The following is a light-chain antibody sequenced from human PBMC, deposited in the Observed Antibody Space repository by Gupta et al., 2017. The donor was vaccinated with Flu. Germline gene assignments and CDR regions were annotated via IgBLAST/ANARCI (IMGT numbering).Light chain of an antibody. CDR2: AAS. V-gene: IGKV1-39*01. CDR1: QGVSKY. Sequence: IQMTQSPSSLSASVGDRVTITCQASQGVSKYLNWYQQKPGKAPKFLIFAASSLQSGVPSRFSGSGSGTDFTLTISSLEPEDFAIYYCQQSYTFPHSFGQGTKLEIK. J-gene: IGKJ2*03. CDR3: QQSYTFPHS.